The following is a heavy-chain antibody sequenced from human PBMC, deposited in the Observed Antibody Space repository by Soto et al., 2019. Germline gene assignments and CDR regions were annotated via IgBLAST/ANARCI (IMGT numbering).Heavy chain of an antibody. J-gene: IGHJ4*02. CDR3: ARGNIAVAGVFRY. CDR2: MNPNSGNT. CDR1: GYTFTSYD. V-gene: IGHV1-8*01. Sequence: ASVKLYCKASGYTFTSYDINWVRQATGQGLEWMGWMNPNSGNTGYAQKFQGRVTMTRNTSISTAYMELSSLRSEDTAVYYCARGNIAVAGVFRYWGQGTLVTVSS. D-gene: IGHD6-19*01.